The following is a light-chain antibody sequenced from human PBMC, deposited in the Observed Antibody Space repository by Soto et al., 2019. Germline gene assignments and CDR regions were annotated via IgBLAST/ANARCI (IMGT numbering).Light chain of an antibody. CDR1: QSVSSSY. CDR3: LQYGSSPFT. J-gene: IGKJ3*01. Sequence: EIVLTQSPGTLSLSPGERATLSCRASQSVSSSYLAWYQQKPGQAPRLLIYGASSRATGIPDRFSGSGSGTDFPLPISRLEREGFAVYHCLQYGSSPFTLGPGTKVDI. V-gene: IGKV3-20*01. CDR2: GAS.